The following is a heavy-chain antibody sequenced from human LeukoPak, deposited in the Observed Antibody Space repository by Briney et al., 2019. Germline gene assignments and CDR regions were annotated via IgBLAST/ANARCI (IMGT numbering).Heavy chain of an antibody. CDR1: GFTFSSYE. Sequence: GGSLRLSCAASGFTFSSYEMNWVRQAPGKGLEWVSYISSSGSTIYYADSVKGRFTISRDNAKNSLYLQMNSLRAEDTAVYYCARDRAAPNYYYYYMDVWGKGTTVTVSS. CDR3: ARDRAAPNYYYYYMDV. J-gene: IGHJ6*03. D-gene: IGHD3-10*01. V-gene: IGHV3-48*03. CDR2: ISSSGSTI.